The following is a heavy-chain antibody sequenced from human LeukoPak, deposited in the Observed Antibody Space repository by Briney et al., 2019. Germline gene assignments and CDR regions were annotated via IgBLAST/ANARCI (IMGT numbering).Heavy chain of an antibody. Sequence: GESLKISCKGSGYSFTNYWIGWVRQMPGKSLEWMGITYPNDSDNRYSPSFQGLVTISADKSISTAYLQWSSLKDSDTAMYYCARHRGYNYGYSDYWGQGTLVTVSS. CDR3: ARHRGYNYGYSDY. J-gene: IGHJ4*02. D-gene: IGHD5-18*01. CDR2: TYPNDSDN. V-gene: IGHV5-51*01. CDR1: GYSFTNYW.